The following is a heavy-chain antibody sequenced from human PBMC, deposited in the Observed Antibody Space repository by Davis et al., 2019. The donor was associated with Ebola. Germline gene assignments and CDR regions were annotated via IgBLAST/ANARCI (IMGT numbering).Heavy chain of an antibody. V-gene: IGHV3-23*05. CDR3: AKDLLWWPASDV. CDR1: GFTSGCCA. Sequence: PGGSLRLSCTASGFTSGCCAMNWVRQAPGKGLEWVSGIGSSSNGRHYADSVKGRFTISRDDSKNTVYLQMNNLRAEDTAVYYCAKDLLWWPASDVWGQGTTVTVSS. J-gene: IGHJ6*02. D-gene: IGHD2-21*01. CDR2: IGSSSNGR.